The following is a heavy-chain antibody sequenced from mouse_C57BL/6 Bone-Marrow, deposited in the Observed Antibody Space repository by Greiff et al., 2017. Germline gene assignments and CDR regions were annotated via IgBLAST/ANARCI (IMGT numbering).Heavy chain of an antibody. D-gene: IGHD2-14*01. Sequence: EVMLVESGGGLVQSGRSLRLSCATSGFTFSDFYMEWVRQAPGKGLEWIAARRNKANDYTTEYSASVKGRFIVSRDTSQSILYLQMNALRSEDTAIYYCARDDRNRYAMDYWGQGTSVTVSS. CDR1: GFTFSDFY. CDR2: RRNKANDYTT. CDR3: ARDDRNRYAMDY. J-gene: IGHJ4*01. V-gene: IGHV7-1*01.